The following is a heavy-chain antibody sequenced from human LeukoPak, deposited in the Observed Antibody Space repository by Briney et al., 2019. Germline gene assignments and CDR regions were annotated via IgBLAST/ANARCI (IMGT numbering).Heavy chain of an antibody. Sequence: GGSLRLSCAASGFTYSNYAMHWVRHAPGKGLEWVAVISYDGIDKYYADSLKGRFTISRDNSKNTLFLQMSSLRAEDTAMYYCAKGEGGDSGWYGDYWGQGTLVTVSS. CDR3: AKGEGGDSGWYGDY. CDR1: GFTYSNYA. CDR2: ISYDGIDK. J-gene: IGHJ4*02. V-gene: IGHV3-30*18. D-gene: IGHD6-19*01.